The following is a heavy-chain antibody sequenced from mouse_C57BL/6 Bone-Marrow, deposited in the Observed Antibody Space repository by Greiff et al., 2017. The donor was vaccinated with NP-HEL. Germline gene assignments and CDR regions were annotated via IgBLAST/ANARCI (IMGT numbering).Heavy chain of an antibody. CDR2: INPNNGGT. Sequence: EVQLQQSGPELVKPGASVKIPCKASGYTFTDYNMDWVKQSHGKSLEWIGDINPNNGGTIYNQKFKGKATLTVDKSSSTAYMELRSLTSEDTAVYYCARLYYDYDGYAMDYWGQGTSVTVSS. D-gene: IGHD2-4*01. J-gene: IGHJ4*01. CDR1: GYTFTDYN. V-gene: IGHV1-18*01. CDR3: ARLYYDYDGYAMDY.